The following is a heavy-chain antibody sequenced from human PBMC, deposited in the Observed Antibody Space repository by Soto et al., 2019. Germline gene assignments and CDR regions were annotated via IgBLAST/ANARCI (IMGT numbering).Heavy chain of an antibody. V-gene: IGHV3-23*01. CDR1: GFTFSSYA. Sequence: GGSLRLSCAASGFTFSSYAMSWVRQAPGKGLEWVSAISGSGGSTYYADSVKGRFTISRDNSKNTLYLQMNSLRAEDTAVYYCAKDPEVAVAGSPTFDYWGQGTLVTVSS. J-gene: IGHJ4*02. D-gene: IGHD6-19*01. CDR3: AKDPEVAVAGSPTFDY. CDR2: ISGSGGST.